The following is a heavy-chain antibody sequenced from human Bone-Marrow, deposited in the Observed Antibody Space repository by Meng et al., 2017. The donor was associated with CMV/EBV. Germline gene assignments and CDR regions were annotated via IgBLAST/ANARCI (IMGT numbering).Heavy chain of an antibody. Sequence: GESLKISCAASGFTFSDYYMSWIRQAPGKGLEWVSRINSDGSSTSYADSVKGRFTISRDNAKNTLYLQMNSLRAEDTAVYYCARAGGTRGYFDYWGQGTLVTVSS. V-gene: IGHV3-74*01. CDR2: INSDGSST. CDR3: ARAGGTRGYFDY. D-gene: IGHD1-26*01. J-gene: IGHJ4*02. CDR1: GFTFSDYY.